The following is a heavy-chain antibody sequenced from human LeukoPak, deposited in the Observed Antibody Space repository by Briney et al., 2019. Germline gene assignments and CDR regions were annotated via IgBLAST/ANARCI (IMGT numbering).Heavy chain of an antibody. CDR2: IYYSGST. D-gene: IGHD2-2*01. CDR3: ARTVPAAIEYYFDY. CDR1: GVSISSGGYY. V-gene: IGHV4-31*03. J-gene: IGHJ4*02. Sequence: SETLSLTCTVSGVSISSGGYYWRWIRQHPGKGLEWIGYIYYSGSTYYNPSLKSRVTISVDTSKNQFSLKLSSVTAADTAVYYCARTVPAAIEYYFDYWGQGTLVTVSS.